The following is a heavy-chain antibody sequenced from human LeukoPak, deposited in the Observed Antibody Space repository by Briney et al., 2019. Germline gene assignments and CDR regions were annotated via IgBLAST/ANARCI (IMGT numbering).Heavy chain of an antibody. D-gene: IGHD6-19*01. J-gene: IGHJ6*03. CDR2: ISSSGSTI. V-gene: IGHV3-48*03. CDR3: ARILTSGIAVAGTFFQHDYYYYMDV. CDR1: GFTFSSYE. Sequence: PGGSLRLSCAASGFTFSSYEMNWVRQAPGKGLEWVSYISSSGSTIYYADSVKGRFTISRDNAKNSLYLQMNSLRAEDTAVYYCARILTSGIAVAGTFFQHDYYYYMDVWGKGTTVTVSS.